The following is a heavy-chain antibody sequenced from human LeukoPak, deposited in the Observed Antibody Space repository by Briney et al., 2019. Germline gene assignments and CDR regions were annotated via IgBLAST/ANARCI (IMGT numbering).Heavy chain of an antibody. CDR1: GFTFSSYG. J-gene: IGHJ4*02. Sequence: GGSLRLSCAASGFTFSSYGMHWVRQAPGKGLEWVAVISYDGSNKYYADSVKGRFTISRDNSKNTPYLQMNSLRAEDTAVYYCATDLSLWYRGVIYYWGQGTLVTVSS. CDR2: ISYDGSNK. V-gene: IGHV3-30*03. D-gene: IGHD3-10*01. CDR3: ATDLSLWYRGVIYY.